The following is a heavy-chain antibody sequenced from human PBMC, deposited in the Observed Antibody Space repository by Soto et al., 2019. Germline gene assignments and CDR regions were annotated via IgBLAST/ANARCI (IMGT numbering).Heavy chain of an antibody. Sequence: LRLSCAASGFTFRSSPMSWVRRAPGKGLEWVSGINGGDDSEHYVDSVRGRFTIIRDNSKNLLLLQMNSLRVEDTAIYYCAKDLHRTTVTNWEFDYWGQGTLVTVSS. CDR2: INGGDDSE. D-gene: IGHD4-17*01. CDR1: GFTFRSSP. J-gene: IGHJ4*02. V-gene: IGHV3-23*01. CDR3: AKDLHRTTVTNWEFDY.